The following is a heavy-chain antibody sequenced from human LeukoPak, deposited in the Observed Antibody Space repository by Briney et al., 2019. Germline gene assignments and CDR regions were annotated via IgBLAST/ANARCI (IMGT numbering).Heavy chain of an antibody. D-gene: IGHD6-19*01. J-gene: IGHJ4*02. CDR2: ISGSGGST. CDR1: GFTFSSYA. Sequence: PGGSLRLSCAASGFTFSSYAMSWVRQAPGDWMEWVSAISGSGGSTYYADSVKGRFTISRDNSKNTLYLQMNSLRAEDTAVYYCAKWGIAVAGTDPTWGQGTLVTVSS. V-gene: IGHV3-23*01. CDR3: AKWGIAVAGTDPT.